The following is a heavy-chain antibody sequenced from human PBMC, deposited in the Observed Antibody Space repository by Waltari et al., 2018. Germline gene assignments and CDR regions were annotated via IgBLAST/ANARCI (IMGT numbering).Heavy chain of an antibody. D-gene: IGHD2-15*01. CDR2: SHRSGRT. J-gene: IGHJ4*02. CDR3: ARDRGRGLYLDS. V-gene: IGHV4-4*02. CDR1: GDSMSGNNW. Sequence: QLQLQESGPGLVKPSGTLSLTCTVSGDSMSGNNWWSWVRQSPEKGLEWIGQSHRSGRTNYDPSLESRATISIDPANNQFSLKLTSTTAADTAVYYCARDRGRGLYLDSWGQGTLVTVSP.